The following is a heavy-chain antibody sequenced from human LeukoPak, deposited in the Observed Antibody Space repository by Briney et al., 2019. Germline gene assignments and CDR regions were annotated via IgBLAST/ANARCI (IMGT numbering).Heavy chain of an antibody. J-gene: IGHJ4*02. Sequence: HAGGSLRLSCAASGFTFSSYGMSWVRQAPGKGLEWVGFIRSKAYGGTTEYAASVKGRFTISRDDSKSIAYLQVNSLKTEDTAVYYCTRDWSSGHDSPPYWGQGTLVTVSS. CDR2: IRSKAYGGTT. D-gene: IGHD6-19*01. V-gene: IGHV3-49*04. CDR1: GFTFSSYG. CDR3: TRDWSSGHDSPPY.